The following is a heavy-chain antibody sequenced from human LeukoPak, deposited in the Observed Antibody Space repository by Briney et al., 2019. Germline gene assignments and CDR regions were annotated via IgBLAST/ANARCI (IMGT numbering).Heavy chain of an antibody. V-gene: IGHV1-18*01. Sequence: ASVKVSRKASGYTLTSYGIGWVRQAPGQGLEWMGWISAYNGNTNYAQKLQGRVTMTTDTSTSTAYMELRSLRSDDTAVYYCARDSIVLMVYAMPNWFDPWGQGTLVTVSS. CDR3: ARDSIVLMVYAMPNWFDP. CDR1: GYTLTSYG. D-gene: IGHD2-8*01. J-gene: IGHJ5*02. CDR2: ISAYNGNT.